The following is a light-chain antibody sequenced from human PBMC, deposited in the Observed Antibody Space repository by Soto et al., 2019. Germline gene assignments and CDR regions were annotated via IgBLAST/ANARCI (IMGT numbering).Light chain of an antibody. CDR1: SSDVGGYNY. Sequence: QSALTQPASVSGSPGQSITISCTGTSSDVGGYNYVSWYQQHPGKAPKLMIYEVSNRPSGVSNRFSGSKSGNTASLTISGLQAEDEADYSCSSRTTNTPYVFGSGTKLTVL. V-gene: IGLV2-14*01. CDR2: EVS. J-gene: IGLJ1*01. CDR3: SSRTTNTPYV.